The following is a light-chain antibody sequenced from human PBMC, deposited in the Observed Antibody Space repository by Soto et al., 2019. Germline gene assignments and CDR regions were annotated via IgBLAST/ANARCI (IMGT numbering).Light chain of an antibody. V-gene: IGKV3D-15*01. CDR3: QQYNNWPAIT. Sequence: EIVMTQSPPTLSVSPGERAALSCRASQRISSNLAWYQQKPGQAPRLLIYGASTRATGIPARFSGSGSGTEFTLTISSLQSEDFAVYSCQQYNNWPAITFGQGTRLEIK. CDR2: GAS. CDR1: QRISSN. J-gene: IGKJ5*01.